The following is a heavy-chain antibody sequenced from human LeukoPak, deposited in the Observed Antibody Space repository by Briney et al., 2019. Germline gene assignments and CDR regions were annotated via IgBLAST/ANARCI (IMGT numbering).Heavy chain of an antibody. CDR1: GYTFTSYY. D-gene: IGHD2-2*01. V-gene: IGHV1-46*01. CDR2: INPSGGST. CDR3: ASPVVPAAVTPYYNYYGMDV. J-gene: IGHJ6*02. Sequence: ASVTVSCKASGYTFTSYYMHWVRQAPGQGLEWMGLINPSGGSTSYAQKFQGRVTMTRDTSTSTVYMELSSLRSEDTAVYYCASPVVPAAVTPYYNYYGMDVWGQGTTVTVSS.